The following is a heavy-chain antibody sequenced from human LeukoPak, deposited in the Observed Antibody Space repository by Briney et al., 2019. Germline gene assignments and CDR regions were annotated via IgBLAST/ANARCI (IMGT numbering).Heavy chain of an antibody. CDR2: ISSSGTTI. V-gene: IGHV3-48*03. CDR1: GSTFSNYE. CDR3: ARDHNGPYTFDY. Sequence: GGSLRLSCAASGSTFSNYEMNWVRQAPGKGLEWVSYISSSGTTIYYADSVKGRFTISRDNAKNSLSLQMNSLKVEDTAVYYCARDHNGPYTFDYWGQGTLVTVSS. J-gene: IGHJ4*02. D-gene: IGHD2-2*02.